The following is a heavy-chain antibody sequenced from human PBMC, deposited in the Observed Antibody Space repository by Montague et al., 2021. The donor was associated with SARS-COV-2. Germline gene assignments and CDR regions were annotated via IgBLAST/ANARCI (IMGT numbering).Heavy chain of an antibody. CDR2: VYFTGGT. D-gene: IGHD6-6*01. Sequence: SETLSLTCTVSGGSVSSGSYYWSWIRQPPGKGLEWIGYVYFTGGTNYNPTLERRVTISLDTSRNQFSLNFDSVTAADTAVYFCAREKRSSYFSDYWGQGIMVTVSS. CDR1: GGSVSSGSYY. CDR3: AREKRSSYFSDY. V-gene: IGHV4-61*01. J-gene: IGHJ4*02.